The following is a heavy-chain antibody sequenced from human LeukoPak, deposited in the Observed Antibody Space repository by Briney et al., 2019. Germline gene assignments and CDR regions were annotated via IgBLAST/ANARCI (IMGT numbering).Heavy chain of an antibody. Sequence: ASVTVSCKASGYTFTGYYMHWVRQAPGQGLEWMGRINPNSGGTNYAQKFQGRVTMTRNTSISTAYMELSSLRSEDTAVYYCATFVEGIRYYFDYWGQGTLVTVSS. CDR1: GYTFTGYY. V-gene: IGHV1-2*06. J-gene: IGHJ4*02. D-gene: IGHD6-13*01. CDR3: ATFVEGIRYYFDY. CDR2: INPNSGGT.